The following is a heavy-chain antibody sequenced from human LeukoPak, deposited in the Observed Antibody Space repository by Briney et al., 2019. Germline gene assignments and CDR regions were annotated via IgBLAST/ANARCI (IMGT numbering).Heavy chain of an antibody. V-gene: IGHV4-39*01. J-gene: IGHJ4*02. CDR1: GGSISSSSYY. Sequence: SETLSLTCTVSGGSISSSSYYWGWIRQPPGKGLEWIGSIYYSGSTYYNPSLKSRVTISVDTSKNQFSLKLSSVTAADTAVYYCASRGAYCDSSGYYFAYWGQGTLVTVSS. CDR3: ASRGAYCDSSGYYFAY. D-gene: IGHD3-22*01. CDR2: IYYSGST.